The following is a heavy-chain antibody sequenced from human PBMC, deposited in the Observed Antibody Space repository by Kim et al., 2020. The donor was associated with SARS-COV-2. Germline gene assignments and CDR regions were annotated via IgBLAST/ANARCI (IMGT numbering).Heavy chain of an antibody. Sequence: SETLSLTCTVSGGSISSGGYYWSWIRQHPGKGLEWIGYIYYSGSTYYNPSLKSRVTISVDTSKNQFSLKLSSVTAADTAVYYCARGLAAAGKDYYYYGMDVWGQGTTVTVSS. J-gene: IGHJ6*02. CDR3: ARGLAAAGKDYYYYGMDV. CDR1: GGSISSGGYY. D-gene: IGHD6-13*01. V-gene: IGHV4-31*03. CDR2: IYYSGST.